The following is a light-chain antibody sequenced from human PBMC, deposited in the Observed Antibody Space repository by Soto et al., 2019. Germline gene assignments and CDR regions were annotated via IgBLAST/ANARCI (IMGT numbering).Light chain of an antibody. Sequence: ALTQPASVSGSPGQSITISCTGTSSDVGRYNIVSWYQQYPGKAPKLMIYEGSKRPSGVSNRFSGSKSGNTASLTISGLQAEDEADYYCCSYAGSSTYVFGSGTKVTVL. CDR3: CSYAGSSTYV. J-gene: IGLJ1*01. CDR2: EGS. V-gene: IGLV2-23*01. CDR1: SSDVGRYNI.